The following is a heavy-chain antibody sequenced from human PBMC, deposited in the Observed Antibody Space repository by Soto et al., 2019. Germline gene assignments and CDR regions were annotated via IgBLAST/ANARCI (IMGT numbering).Heavy chain of an antibody. V-gene: IGHV3-11*01. CDR3: ARRLQWQLRPLDS. D-gene: IGHD6-19*01. CDR1: GFTFNDYY. CDR2: VNILSTAI. Sequence: GGSLRLSCEGSGFTFNDYYMTWIRQAPGKGLEWVAYVNILSTAIYYADSVKGRFTISRDNAKNSLYLQMNGLRAEDTATYYCARRLQWQLRPLDSWGRGTLVTVSS. J-gene: IGHJ4*02.